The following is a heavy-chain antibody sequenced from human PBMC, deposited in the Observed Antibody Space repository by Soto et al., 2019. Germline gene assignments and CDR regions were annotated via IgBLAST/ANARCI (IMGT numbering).Heavy chain of an antibody. J-gene: IGHJ3*02. CDR2: IYYSGST. D-gene: IGHD1-7*01. CDR1: GSAISSGGYY. V-gene: IGHV4-30-4*02. CDR3: ARGCTGTTNAFDI. Sequence: SDTVSLTVTVAGSAISSGGYYCSWIRQPPGKGLEWIGYIYYSGSTYYNPSLKSRVTISVDTSKNQFSLKLSSVTAADTAVYYCARGCTGTTNAFDIWGQGTMVTVS.